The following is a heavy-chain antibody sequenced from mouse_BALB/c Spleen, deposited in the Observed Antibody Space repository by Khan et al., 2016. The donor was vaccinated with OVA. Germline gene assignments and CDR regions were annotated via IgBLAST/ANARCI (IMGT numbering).Heavy chain of an antibody. CDR2: IYPGISDT. V-gene: IGHV1-5*01. CDR3: TRSYDSYYFDY. CDR1: GYSFTSYW. Sequence: VQLQQSGTVLARPGASVKMSCKASGYSFTSYWMHWVKQRPGLGLEWIGAIYPGISDTRYNQKFKGKAKLTVVTSASTAYMELSSLTNDDSAVYYCTRSYDSYYFDYWGQGTLLTVSS. J-gene: IGHJ2*01. D-gene: IGHD2-4*01.